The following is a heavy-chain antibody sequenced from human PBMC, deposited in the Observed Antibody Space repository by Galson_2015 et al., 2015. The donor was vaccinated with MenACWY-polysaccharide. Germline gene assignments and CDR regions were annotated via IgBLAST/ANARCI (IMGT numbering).Heavy chain of an antibody. V-gene: IGHV1-2*02. CDR3: ARRDTAMVNLYYFDY. J-gene: IGHJ4*02. Sequence: SVKVSCKASGYTFTGYYMHRVRQAPGQGLEWMGWINPNSGGTNYAQKFQGRVTMTGDTSISTAYMELSRLRSDDTAVYYCARRDTAMVNLYYFDYWGQGTLVTVSS. CDR2: INPNSGGT. CDR1: GYTFTGYY. D-gene: IGHD5-18*01.